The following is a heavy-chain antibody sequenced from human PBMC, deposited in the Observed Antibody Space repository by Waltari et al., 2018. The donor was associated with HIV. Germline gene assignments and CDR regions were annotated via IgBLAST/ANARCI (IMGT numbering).Heavy chain of an antibody. J-gene: IGHJ2*01. CDR1: GGSVSSSCSF. D-gene: IGHD1-26*01. CDR2: IYYTGRA. CDR3: ARHALRVGAAYWNFDL. Sequence: QLQLQESGPGLVKPSETLSLTCAVSGGSVSSSCSFWGWIRQPPGKGLEWVGRIYYTGRAYYNPSLKSRVTISVDTSKNQFSLKVTSVTAADTAVYYCARHALRVGAAYWNFDLWGRGTLVTVSS. V-gene: IGHV4-39*01.